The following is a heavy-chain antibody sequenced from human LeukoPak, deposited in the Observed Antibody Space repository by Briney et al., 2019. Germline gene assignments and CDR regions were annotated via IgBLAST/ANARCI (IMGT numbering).Heavy chain of an antibody. CDR2: IYYSGST. J-gene: IGHJ5*02. D-gene: IGHD3-22*01. Sequence: PSETLSLTCTVSGGSISGFYWSWIRQHPGKGLEWIGYIYYSGSTNYNPSLKSRVTISVDTSKNQFSLKLSSVTAADTAVYYCARGSSGWTFDPWGQGTLVTVSS. CDR1: GGSISGFY. V-gene: IGHV4-59*08. CDR3: ARGSSGWTFDP.